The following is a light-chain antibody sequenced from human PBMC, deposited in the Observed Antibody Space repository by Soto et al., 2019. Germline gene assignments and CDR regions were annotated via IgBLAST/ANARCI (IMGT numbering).Light chain of an antibody. CDR2: CAS. J-gene: IGKJ1*01. CDR1: QIVDGIF. CDR3: QQHGTSPRT. V-gene: IGKV3-20*01. Sequence: EVVLTQSPGTLSSSLVERATLSCRASQIVDGIFLAWYQQQPGRAPRLLIYCASSRATGIPDRFSGSGSGTDFTLIISRLEPEDFAVYCCQQHGTSPRTFGHGTKVDI.